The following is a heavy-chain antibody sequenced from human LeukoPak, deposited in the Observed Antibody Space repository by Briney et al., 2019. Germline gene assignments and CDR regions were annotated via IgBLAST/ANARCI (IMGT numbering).Heavy chain of an antibody. V-gene: IGHV4-39*07. Sequence: SETLSLTCTVSGGSISSSSYYWGWIRQPPGKGLEWIGSIYYSGSTYYNPSLKSRITISVDTSKNQFSLNLTSVTAADTAVYYCARGSSGWYSHLGYWGQGTLVTVSS. CDR1: GGSISSSSYY. J-gene: IGHJ4*02. CDR3: ARGSSGWYSHLGY. D-gene: IGHD6-19*01. CDR2: IYYSGST.